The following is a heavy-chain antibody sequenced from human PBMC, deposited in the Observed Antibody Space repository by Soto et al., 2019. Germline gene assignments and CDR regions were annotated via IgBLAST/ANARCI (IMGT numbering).Heavy chain of an antibody. CDR1: GGSIISGY. CDR2: ISYSGNT. Sequence: PSETLSLTCTVSGGSIISGYWSWIRQPPGKGLEWIGYISYSGNTNYNPSLKIRVTMSVDTPKNQFSLRLSSVTNADTAVYYCAGLRGYAGSPIDYWGQGTLVTVSS. V-gene: IGHV4-59*01. CDR3: AGLRGYAGSPIDY. J-gene: IGHJ4*02. D-gene: IGHD2-15*01.